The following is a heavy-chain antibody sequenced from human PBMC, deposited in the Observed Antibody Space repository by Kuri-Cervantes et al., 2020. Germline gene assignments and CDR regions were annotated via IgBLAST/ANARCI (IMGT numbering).Heavy chain of an antibody. J-gene: IGHJ5*02. Sequence: ASVKVSCKASGYTFTSYGISWVRQAPGQGLEWMGWISAYNGNTNYAQELQGRVTKTTDTSTSTAYMELRSLRSDDTAVYYCARDESPNYYDSSGYPFDPWGQGTLVTVSS. V-gene: IGHV1-18*01. D-gene: IGHD3-22*01. CDR2: ISAYNGNT. CDR1: GYTFTSYG. CDR3: ARDESPNYYDSSGYPFDP.